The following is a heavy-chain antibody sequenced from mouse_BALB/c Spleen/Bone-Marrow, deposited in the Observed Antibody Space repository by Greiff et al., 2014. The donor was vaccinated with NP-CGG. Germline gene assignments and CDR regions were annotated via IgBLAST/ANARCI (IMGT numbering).Heavy chain of an antibody. CDR3: AREGWLLRFDY. CDR2: INPYNDGT. J-gene: IGHJ2*01. V-gene: IGHV1-14*01. CDR1: GYTFTAYV. D-gene: IGHD2-3*01. Sequence: LKESGPEQVKPGASVKMSCKASGYTFTAYVMHWVKQKPGQGLEWIGYINPYNDGTNYNEKFKGKATLTSDISSSTANMELSSLTSEDSAVYYCAREGWLLRFDYWGQGTTLTVSS.